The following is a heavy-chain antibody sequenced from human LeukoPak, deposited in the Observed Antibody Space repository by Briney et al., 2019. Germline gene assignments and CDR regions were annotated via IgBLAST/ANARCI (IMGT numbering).Heavy chain of an antibody. J-gene: IGHJ4*02. V-gene: IGHV1-2*02. CDR3: ARLSRHYYDSSGYYSY. CDR1: GYTFTGYY. CDR2: INPNSGGT. D-gene: IGHD3-22*01. Sequence: ASVKVSCKASGYTFTGYYMHWVRQAPGQGLEWMGWINPNSGGTNYAQKLQGRVTMTRDTSTSTVYMELSSLRSEDTAVYYCARLSRHYYDSSGYYSYWGQGTLVTVSS.